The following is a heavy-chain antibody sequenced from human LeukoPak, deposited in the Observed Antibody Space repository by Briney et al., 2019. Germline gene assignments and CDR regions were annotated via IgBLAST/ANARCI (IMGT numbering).Heavy chain of an antibody. CDR1: GGSISSGGYS. Sequence: KPSETLSLTCAVSGGSISSGGYSWSWIRQPPGKGLEWIGYIYHSGSTYYNPSLKSRVTISVDRSKNQFSLKLSSVTAADTAVYYCARLFAGLDYWGQGTLVTVSS. D-gene: IGHD3-22*01. CDR2: IYHSGST. J-gene: IGHJ4*02. CDR3: ARLFAGLDY. V-gene: IGHV4-30-2*01.